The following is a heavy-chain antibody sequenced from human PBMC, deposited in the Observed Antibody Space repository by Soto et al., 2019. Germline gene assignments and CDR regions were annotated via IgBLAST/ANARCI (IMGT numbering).Heavy chain of an antibody. CDR2: IDPSDSYT. V-gene: IGHV5-10-1*01. CDR1: GYSFTSYW. CDR3: ARHQGSSTSFPFDY. Sequence: GESLKISCKGSGYSFTSYWISWVRQMPGEGLEWMGRIDPSDSYTNYSPSFQGHVSISADKSISTAYLQWSSLKASDTAMYYCARHQGSSTSFPFDYWGQGTLVTVSS. J-gene: IGHJ4*02. D-gene: IGHD2-2*01.